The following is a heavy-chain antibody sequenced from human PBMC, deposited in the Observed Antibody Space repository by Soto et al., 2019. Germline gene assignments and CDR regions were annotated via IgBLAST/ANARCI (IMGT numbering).Heavy chain of an antibody. CDR3: AHGWFGELPLPNFDY. J-gene: IGHJ4*02. V-gene: IGHV2-5*02. Sequence: QITLKESGPTLVKPTQTLTLTCTFSGFSLSTSGVGVGWIRQPPGKALEWLALIYWDDDKRYSPSLKSRLTITKDTSKTQVVLTMTNMDPVDTATYYCAHGWFGELPLPNFDYWGQGTLVTVSS. CDR2: IYWDDDK. CDR1: GFSLSTSGVG. D-gene: IGHD3-10*01.